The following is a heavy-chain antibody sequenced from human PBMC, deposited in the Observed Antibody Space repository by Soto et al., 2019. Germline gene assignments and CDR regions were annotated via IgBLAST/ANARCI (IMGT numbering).Heavy chain of an antibody. CDR1: RYTFTNYG. J-gene: IGHJ5*02. Sequence: GASVKVSCNASRYTFTNYGISWVRQAPGQGLEWMGWINVYNGNTKYAQKVQGRVTMTTDTSTSTAYMELRSLRSDDTAVYYCARGVGSGSYYNQYNWFDPWGQGTLVTVSS. CDR3: ARGVGSGSYYNQYNWFDP. D-gene: IGHD3-10*01. CDR2: INVYNGNT. V-gene: IGHV1-18*01.